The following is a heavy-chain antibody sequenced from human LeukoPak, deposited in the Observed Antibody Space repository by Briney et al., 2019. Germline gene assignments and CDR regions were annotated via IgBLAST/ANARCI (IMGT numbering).Heavy chain of an antibody. CDR1: GYTFTSYY. D-gene: IGHD2-2*01. V-gene: IGHV1-46*01. Sequence: ASVKVSCKSSGYTFTSYYMHWVRQAPGQGLEWMGIINPRRGSTSNAQRFQGRATMTRDISTSTVYMELSSLRSEDTAVYYCARESAAVHCSSTSCPTRGYDYWGQGTLVTVSS. CDR2: INPRRGST. J-gene: IGHJ4*02. CDR3: ARESAAVHCSSTSCPTRGYDY.